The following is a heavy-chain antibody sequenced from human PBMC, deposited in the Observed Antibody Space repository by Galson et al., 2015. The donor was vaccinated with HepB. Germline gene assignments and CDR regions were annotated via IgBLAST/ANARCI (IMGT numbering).Heavy chain of an antibody. D-gene: IGHD4-23*01. CDR1: GGSISSYY. CDR3: ARATVVTPSPVYFDL. Sequence: SETLSLTCTVSGGSISSYYWSWIRQPPGKGLEWIGYIYYSGSTNYNPSLKSRVTISVDTSKNQFSLKLSSVTAADTAVYYCARATVVTPSPVYFDLWGRGTLVTVSS. V-gene: IGHV4-59*01. CDR2: IYYSGST. J-gene: IGHJ2*01.